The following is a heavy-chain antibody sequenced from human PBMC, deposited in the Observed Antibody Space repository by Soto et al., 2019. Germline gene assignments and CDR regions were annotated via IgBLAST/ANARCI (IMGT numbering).Heavy chain of an antibody. CDR3: AKKSCSSPGCPYGMDV. CDR2: ISFTGDSR. D-gene: IGHD2-2*01. V-gene: IGHV3-23*01. J-gene: IGHJ6*02. CDR1: GFNFNAYV. Sequence: GGSLRLSCAASGFNFNAYVMNWVRQAPGKGLEWVSIISFTGDSRYYADSVKDRFTISRDDSQNTLYLQMNSLRAEDTAVYYCAKKSCSSPGCPYGMDVWGQGTTVTVSS.